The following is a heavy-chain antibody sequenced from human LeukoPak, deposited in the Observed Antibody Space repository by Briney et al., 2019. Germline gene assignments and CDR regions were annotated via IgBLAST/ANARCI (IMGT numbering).Heavy chain of an antibody. CDR3: ARFRVRAALSGAFDI. Sequence: ASVKVSCKASGYTFTGYYMHWLRQAPGQGLEWMGWINPNSGGTNLAQKFQVRVSMTRDTSISTAYMELGRLRSDDTAVYYCARFRVRAALSGAFDIWGQGTMVTVSS. CDR2: INPNSGGT. V-gene: IGHV1-2*02. CDR1: GYTFTGYY. J-gene: IGHJ3*02. D-gene: IGHD2-2*01.